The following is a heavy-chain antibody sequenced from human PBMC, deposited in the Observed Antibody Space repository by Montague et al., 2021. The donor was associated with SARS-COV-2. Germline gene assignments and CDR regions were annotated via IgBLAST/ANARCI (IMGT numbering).Heavy chain of an antibody. Sequence: SETLSLTCTVSGGSISSSSYYWGWIRQPPGKGLEWIGSIYYSGSTYYNESLKSRVTISVDTSKNQFSLKLSSATAADTAVYYCARLSNYYGSGSYYPHNYYYYGMDVRGQGTTVTVSS. CDR1: GGSISSSSYY. CDR2: IYYSGST. D-gene: IGHD3-10*01. J-gene: IGHJ6*02. V-gene: IGHV4-39*01. CDR3: ARLSNYYGSGSYYPHNYYYYGMDV.